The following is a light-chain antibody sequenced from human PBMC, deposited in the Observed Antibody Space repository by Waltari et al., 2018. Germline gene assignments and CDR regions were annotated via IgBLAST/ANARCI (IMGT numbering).Light chain of an antibody. CDR3: QQTYSNFRT. Sequence: DIQLTQSPSSLPASVGDSVTITCRESQRISSYLTWYQQKPGQPPKLLIYAASSLQSGVQSRFSGSGFGTDFTLTINSLQPEDFAVYYCQQTYSNFRTFGQGTKVDVK. V-gene: IGKV1-39*01. J-gene: IGKJ1*01. CDR1: QRISSY. CDR2: AAS.